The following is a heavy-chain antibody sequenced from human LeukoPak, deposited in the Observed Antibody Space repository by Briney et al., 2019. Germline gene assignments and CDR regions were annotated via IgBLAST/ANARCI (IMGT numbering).Heavy chain of an antibody. J-gene: IGHJ4*02. Sequence: PSETLSLTCTVSGGSISSSSYYWGWIRQPPGKGLEWIGSIYYSGSTYYNPSLKSRVTISVDTSKNQFSLKLSSVTAADTAVYYCARGDDSSGYSFDYGGQGTLVTVSS. V-gene: IGHV4-39*01. CDR1: GGSISSSSYY. CDR3: ARGDDSSGYSFDY. CDR2: IYYSGST. D-gene: IGHD3-22*01.